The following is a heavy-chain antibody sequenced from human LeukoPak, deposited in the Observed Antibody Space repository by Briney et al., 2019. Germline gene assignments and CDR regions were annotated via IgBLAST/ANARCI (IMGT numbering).Heavy chain of an antibody. D-gene: IGHD1-14*01. Sequence: PSETLSLTCTVSGGSIDDYYWSWIQQPPGKGLEWIGYIHHSGSTKYNPSLKSRVTISVDTSKNQFSLRLSSVTAADTAVYYCARDITDGRAFDIWGQGTKVTVSS. CDR3: ARDITDGRAFDI. V-gene: IGHV4-59*01. CDR2: IHHSGST. CDR1: GGSIDDYY. J-gene: IGHJ3*02.